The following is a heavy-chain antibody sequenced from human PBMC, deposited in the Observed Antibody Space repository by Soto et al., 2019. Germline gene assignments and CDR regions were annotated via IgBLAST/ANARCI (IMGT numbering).Heavy chain of an antibody. V-gene: IGHV3-30-3*01. Sequence: GGSLRLSCAASGFTFSSYTLNWVRQAPGKGLEWLALISYDGSNKYYSDSVKGRFTISRDNYKNTLYLQMNSLRPEDTALYYCASVRNSSASNPIDYRGQRTPVTVSS. CDR1: GFTFSSYT. CDR2: ISYDGSNK. CDR3: ASVRNSSASNPIDY. J-gene: IGHJ4*01. D-gene: IGHD6-19*01.